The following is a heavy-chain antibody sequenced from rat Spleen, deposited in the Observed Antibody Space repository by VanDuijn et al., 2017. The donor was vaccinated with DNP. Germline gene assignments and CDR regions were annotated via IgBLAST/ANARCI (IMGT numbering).Heavy chain of an antibody. CDR3: ARSGYNTDYYHLGAY. CDR1: GFTFNNYW. J-gene: IGHJ3*01. V-gene: IGHV5-31*01. CDR2: ITNTGGST. Sequence: EVKLVESGGGLVQPGSSLKLSCVASGFTFNNYWMTWIRQAPGKGLEWVASITNTGGSTYYPDSVKGRFSISRDNAKSTLYLQMNSLRSEDTATYYCARSGYNTDYYHLGAYWGQGTLVTVSS. D-gene: IGHD1-6*01.